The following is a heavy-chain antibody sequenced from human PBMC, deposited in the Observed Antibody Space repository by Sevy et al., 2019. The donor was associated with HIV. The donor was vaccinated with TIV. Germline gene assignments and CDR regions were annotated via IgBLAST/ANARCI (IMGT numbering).Heavy chain of an antibody. D-gene: IGHD6-6*01. J-gene: IGHJ6*03. V-gene: IGHV1-46*01. CDR2: INPSGGST. CDR3: ARRMAARPKPYYYYYYMDV. CDR1: GYTFPSYY. Sequence: ASVKVSCKASGYTFPSYYMHWVRQAPGQGLEWMGIINPSGGSTSYAQKFQGRVTMTRDTSTSTVYMELSSLRSEDTAVYYCARRMAARPKPYYYYYYMDVWGKGTTVTVSS.